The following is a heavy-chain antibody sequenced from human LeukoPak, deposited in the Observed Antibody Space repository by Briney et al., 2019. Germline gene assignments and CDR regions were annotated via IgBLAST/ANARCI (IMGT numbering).Heavy chain of an antibody. J-gene: IGHJ4*02. V-gene: IGHV3-15*01. CDR1: GFTFSNAW. CDR2: IKSESEGGTT. CDR3: TTVAYDSSGYYSYYFDY. Sequence: GGSLTLFCAAAGFTFSNAWMSWVRQAPGKGLEWVGRIKSESEGGTTDYAAPVRGRFTISRDDSKNTLYLQMNSLKTEDTAVYYCTTVAYDSSGYYSYYFDYWGQGTLVTVSS. D-gene: IGHD3-22*01.